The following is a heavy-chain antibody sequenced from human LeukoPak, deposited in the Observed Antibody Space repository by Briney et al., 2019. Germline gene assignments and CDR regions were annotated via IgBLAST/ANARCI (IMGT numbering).Heavy chain of an antibody. J-gene: IGHJ3*02. Sequence: PSETLSLTCTVSGGSISSSSYYWGWIRQPPGKGLEWIGSIYYSGSTYYNPSLKSRVTISVDTSKNQFSLKLSSVTAADTAVYYCARDSFATRYWDYIHTAMDAFDIWGQGTMVTVSS. CDR3: ARDSFATRYWDYIHTAMDAFDI. V-gene: IGHV4-39*07. CDR2: IYYSGST. D-gene: IGHD5-18*01. CDR1: GGSISSSSYY.